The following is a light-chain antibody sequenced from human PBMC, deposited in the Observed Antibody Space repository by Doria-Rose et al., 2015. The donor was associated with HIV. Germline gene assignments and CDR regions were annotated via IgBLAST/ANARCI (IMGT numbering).Light chain of an antibody. CDR1: QSFSSTY. CDR2: DGS. Sequence: TQSPGTLSLSPGERATLSCRAGQSFSSTYLAWYQQKPGQAPSLLIYDGSTMATGIPDRSSASGSGTDFTLTINRLEPEDFALYYCHQYGTSWTFGQGTKVEI. J-gene: IGKJ1*01. V-gene: IGKV3-20*01. CDR3: HQYGTSWT.